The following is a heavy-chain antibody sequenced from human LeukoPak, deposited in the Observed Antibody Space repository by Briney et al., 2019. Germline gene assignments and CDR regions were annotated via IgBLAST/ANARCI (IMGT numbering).Heavy chain of an antibody. J-gene: IGHJ4*02. CDR1: GGSISSYS. Sequence: PSETPSLTCTVSGGSISSYSWSWIRQPAGKGLEWIGRIYTSGSTNYSPSLKSRVTMSVDTSKNQFSLKLNSVTAADTAVYYCARDYGDYGLVDYWGQGTLVTVSS. D-gene: IGHD4-17*01. CDR2: IYTSGST. V-gene: IGHV4-4*07. CDR3: ARDYGDYGLVDY.